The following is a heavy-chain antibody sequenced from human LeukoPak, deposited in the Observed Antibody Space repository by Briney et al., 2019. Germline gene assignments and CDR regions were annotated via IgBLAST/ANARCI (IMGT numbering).Heavy chain of an antibody. CDR3: ARGTTVVTLARFDY. Sequence: GGSLRLSCAASGFTFSSYAMSWVRQAPGKGLEWVSAISGSGGSTYYADSVKGRFTISRDNSKNTLYLQMNSLRAEDTAVYYCARGTTVVTLARFDYWGQGTLVTVSS. CDR1: GFTFSSYA. V-gene: IGHV3-23*01. D-gene: IGHD4-23*01. CDR2: ISGSGGST. J-gene: IGHJ4*02.